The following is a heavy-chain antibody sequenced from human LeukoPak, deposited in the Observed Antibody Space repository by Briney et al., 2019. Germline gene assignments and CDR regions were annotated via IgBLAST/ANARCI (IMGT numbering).Heavy chain of an antibody. V-gene: IGHV3-48*01. CDR2: ISSSSSTI. Sequence: GGSLRLSCAASGFTFSSYSMNWVRQAPGKGLEWVSYISSSSSTIYYADSVKGRFTISRDNAKNSLYLQMNSLRAEDTAVYYCARDLRDTDYYYYMDVWGKGTTVTVSS. J-gene: IGHJ6*03. CDR1: GFTFSSYS. CDR3: ARDLRDTDYYYYMDV.